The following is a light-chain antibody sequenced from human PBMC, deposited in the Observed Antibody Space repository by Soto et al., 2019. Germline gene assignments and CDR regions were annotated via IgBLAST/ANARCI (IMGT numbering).Light chain of an antibody. Sequence: DIQMTQSPSSLSASVGDRVTITCRASQGISNYLAWYQQKPGKVPKVLIYGASTLQSGVPSRFSGSGSGTDVTLTISSLQPEDVATYYCKKYNNAPRTFGQGTKVEIK. CDR2: GAS. CDR1: QGISNY. V-gene: IGKV1-27*01. J-gene: IGKJ1*01. CDR3: KKYNNAPRT.